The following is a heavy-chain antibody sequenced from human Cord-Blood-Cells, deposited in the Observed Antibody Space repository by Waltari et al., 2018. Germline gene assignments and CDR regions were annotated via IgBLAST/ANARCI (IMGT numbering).Heavy chain of an antibody. Sequence: EVQLVESGGGLIQPGGSLRLSCAASGFTVSSNYMSWVRQAPGKGLEWVSVIYRGGSTYYADSVKGRFIISRDNSKNTLYRQMNSLGAEDTAVYYCARGPFFRVGALDYWGQGTLVTVSS. D-gene: IGHD3-16*01. CDR2: IYRGGST. CDR3: ARGPFFRVGALDY. V-gene: IGHV3-53*01. J-gene: IGHJ4*02. CDR1: GFTVSSNY.